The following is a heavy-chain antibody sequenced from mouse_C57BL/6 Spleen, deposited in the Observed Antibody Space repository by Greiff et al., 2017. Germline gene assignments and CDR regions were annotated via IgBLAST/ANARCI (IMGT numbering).Heavy chain of an antibody. D-gene: IGHD1-1*01. Sequence: VQLQQPGAELVKPGASVKMSCKASGYTFTSYWITWVKQRPGQGLEWIGDIYPGSGSTNYNEKFKSKATLTVDTSSSTAYMQLSSLTSDDSAVYYCARHYGPFYYAMNYWGQGTSVTVSS. CDR3: ARHYGPFYYAMNY. CDR1: GYTFTSYW. V-gene: IGHV1-55*01. J-gene: IGHJ4*01. CDR2: IYPGSGST.